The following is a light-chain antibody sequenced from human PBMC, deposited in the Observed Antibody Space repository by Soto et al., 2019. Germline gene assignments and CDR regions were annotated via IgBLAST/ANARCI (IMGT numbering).Light chain of an antibody. CDR1: SSDVGGYKY. CDR2: DVS. Sequence: QSALTQPRSVSESPGQSVTISCSGTSSDVGGYKYVSWYQQHPGKAPKLMIYDVSKRPSGVPDRFSGSKSGSTASLTISGLQAEDEADYYCCSYAGSFTWVFGGGTKLTVL. V-gene: IGLV2-11*01. CDR3: CSYAGSFTWV. J-gene: IGLJ3*02.